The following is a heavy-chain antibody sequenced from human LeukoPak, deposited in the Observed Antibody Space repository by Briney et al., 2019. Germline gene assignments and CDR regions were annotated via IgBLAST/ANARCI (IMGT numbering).Heavy chain of an antibody. CDR3: ARLGGYYDPPGY. Sequence: SETLSLTCTVSGGSISSSTYYWGWIRQPPGKGLEWIGTIHYSGSTYYNPSLKSRVTIPVDTSKNQFSLKLNSVTAADTAVYYCARLGGYYDPPGYWGQGTLVIVSS. J-gene: IGHJ4*02. CDR2: IHYSGST. CDR1: GGSISSSTYY. D-gene: IGHD3-22*01. V-gene: IGHV4-39*01.